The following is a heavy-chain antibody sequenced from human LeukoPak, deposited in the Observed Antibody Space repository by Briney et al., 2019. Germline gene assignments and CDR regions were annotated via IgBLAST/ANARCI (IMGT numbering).Heavy chain of an antibody. D-gene: IGHD1-26*01. CDR3: ARGGDSGSFAATSRCWFDP. Sequence: SETLSLTCTVSGYSINSGYYWGWIRQPPGKGLEWIGSIHNSGSTNYNSSFKSRVTISVDTSKNQFSLKLSSVTAADTAVYYCARGGDSGSFAATSRCWFDPWGRGTLVTVSS. J-gene: IGHJ5*02. CDR1: GYSINSGYY. V-gene: IGHV4-38-2*02. CDR2: IHNSGST.